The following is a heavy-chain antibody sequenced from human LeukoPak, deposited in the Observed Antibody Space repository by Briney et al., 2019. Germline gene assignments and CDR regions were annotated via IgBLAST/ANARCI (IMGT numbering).Heavy chain of an antibody. J-gene: IGHJ4*02. Sequence: SETLSLTCAVYGESFSGYYWSWIRQPPGKGLEWIGDINHSGSTNYNPSLKSRVTISVDTSKNQFSLNLNSVTAADTAVYYCARGGGRDFDYWGQGTLVTVPS. D-gene: IGHD2-15*01. CDR3: ARGGGRDFDY. CDR1: GESFSGYY. V-gene: IGHV4-34*01. CDR2: INHSGST.